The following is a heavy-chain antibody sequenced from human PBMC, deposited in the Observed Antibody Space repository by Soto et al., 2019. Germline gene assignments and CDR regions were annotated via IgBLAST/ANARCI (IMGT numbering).Heavy chain of an antibody. J-gene: IGHJ4*02. V-gene: IGHV3-33*01. CDR1: GFTFYNYG. CDR2: IWHDASNK. D-gene: IGHD6-13*01. Sequence: QVQLVESGGGVVQPGGSLRLSCAASGFTFYNYGMHWVRQAPGKGLEWVAGIWHDASNKYYAGSVKGRFTISRDNSKNMPFQHMNSLRADDTAAYYCAREAGYQETIGQQLPDCWGQGIIVTVSS. CDR3: AREAGYQETIGQQLPDC.